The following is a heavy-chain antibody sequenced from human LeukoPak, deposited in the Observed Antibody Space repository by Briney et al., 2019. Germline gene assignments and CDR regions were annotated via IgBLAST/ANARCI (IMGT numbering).Heavy chain of an antibody. J-gene: IGHJ6*03. CDR3: ARDTTMVRGVPLYYYYYMDV. Sequence: SETLSLTCTVSGGSISSGSYYWSWIRQPAGKGLEWIGRIYTSGSTNYNPSLKSRVTISVDTSKNQFSLKLSSVTAADTAVYYCARDTTMVRGVPLYYYYYMDVWGKGTTVTVSS. V-gene: IGHV4-61*02. D-gene: IGHD3-10*01. CDR1: GGSISSGSYY. CDR2: IYTSGST.